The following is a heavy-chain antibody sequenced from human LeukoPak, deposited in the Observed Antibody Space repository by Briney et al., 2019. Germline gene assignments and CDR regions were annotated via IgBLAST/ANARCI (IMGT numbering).Heavy chain of an antibody. CDR1: GGTFSSYA. D-gene: IGHD1-26*01. J-gene: IGHJ3*02. CDR2: IIPILGTA. CDR3: ARDRKWEPQQPDAFDI. Sequence: ASVMVSCKASGGTFSSYAISWVRQAPGQGLEWMGGIIPILGTANYAQKFQGRVTITADESTSTAYMELSSLRSEDTAVYYCARDRKWEPQQPDAFDIWGQGTMVTVSS. V-gene: IGHV1-69*13.